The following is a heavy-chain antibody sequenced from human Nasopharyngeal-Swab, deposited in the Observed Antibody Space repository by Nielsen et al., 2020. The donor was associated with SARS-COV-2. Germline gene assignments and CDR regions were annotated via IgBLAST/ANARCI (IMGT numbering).Heavy chain of an antibody. CDR3: ARLSNWYFDL. CDR2: IYYSGST. CDR1: GGSISSSSYY. Sequence: SETLSFTCTVSGGSISSSSYYWGWIRQPPGKGLEWIGSIYYSGSTYYNPSLKSRVTISVDTSKNQFSLKLSSVTAADTAVYYCARLSNWYFDLWGRGTLVTVSS. V-gene: IGHV4-39*01. J-gene: IGHJ2*01.